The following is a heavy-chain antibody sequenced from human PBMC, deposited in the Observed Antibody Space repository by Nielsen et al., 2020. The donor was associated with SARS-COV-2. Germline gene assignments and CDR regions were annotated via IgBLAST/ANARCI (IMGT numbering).Heavy chain of an antibody. V-gene: IGHV5-51*01. CDR1: GYIFTSYW. J-gene: IGHJ4*02. D-gene: IGHD5-12*01. CDR2: IYPGDSDT. Sequence: GGSLRLSCKTSGYIFTSYWIGWVRQMSGKGLEWMGIIYPGDSDTRYSSSLQGQFTISADKSLNTAYLQWSSLTASDTAMYYCVRNNGHTAYDYSDYWGQGTLVTVSS. CDR3: VRNNGHTAYDYSDY.